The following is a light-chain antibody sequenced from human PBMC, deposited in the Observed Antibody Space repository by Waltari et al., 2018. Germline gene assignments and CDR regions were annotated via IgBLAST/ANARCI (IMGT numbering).Light chain of an antibody. CDR3: GSWDSSLSLV. CDR2: ENN. V-gene: IGLV1-51*02. Sequence: QSVLTQPPSLSAAPGQKVTISCSGSSSNIGYNFVSWYQQFPGTAPKLLIYENNKRPSGIPDGFTGSKSGTSGTLVITGVQTGDEADYYCGSWDSSLSLVFGGGTKLSVL. CDR1: SSNIGYNF. J-gene: IGLJ2*01.